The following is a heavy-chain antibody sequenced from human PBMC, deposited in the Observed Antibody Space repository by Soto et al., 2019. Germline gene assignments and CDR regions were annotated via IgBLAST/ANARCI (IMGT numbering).Heavy chain of an antibody. V-gene: IGHV5-51*01. D-gene: IGHD3-22*01. CDR3: ARPEIPTRSNDYDYPFDL. J-gene: IGHJ5*02. CDR2: IYPGDSDT. Sequence: PGESLKISCKGSGYSFTSYWIGWVRQMPGKGLEWMGIIYPGDSDTRYSPSFQGQVTISADKSISTAYLQWNSLKTSDTAIYYCARPEIPTRSNDYDYPFDLWGQGTLVTVSS. CDR1: GYSFTSYW.